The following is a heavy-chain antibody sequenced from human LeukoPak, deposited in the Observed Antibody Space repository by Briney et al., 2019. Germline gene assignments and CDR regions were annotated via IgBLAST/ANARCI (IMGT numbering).Heavy chain of an antibody. V-gene: IGHV4-30-2*01. CDR3: ARARVTYYYDSSGHYFDY. D-gene: IGHD3-22*01. Sequence: SETLSLTCTVSGGSISSGGYYWSWIRQPPGKGLEWIGYIYHSGSTYYNPSLKSRVTISVDRSKNQFSLKLSSVTAADTAVYYCARARVTYYYDSSGHYFDYWGQGTLVTVSS. J-gene: IGHJ4*02. CDR2: IYHSGST. CDR1: GGSISSGGYY.